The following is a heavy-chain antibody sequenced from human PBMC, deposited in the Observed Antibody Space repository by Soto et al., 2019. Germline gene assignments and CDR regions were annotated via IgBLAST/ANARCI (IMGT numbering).Heavy chain of an antibody. D-gene: IGHD3-9*01. CDR2: IYYSGST. CDR1: GGSISSYY. V-gene: IGHV4-59*01. J-gene: IGHJ6*02. Sequence: SETLSVTCTVSGGSISSYYWSWIRQPPGKGLEWIGYIYYSGSTNYNPSLKSRVTISVDTSKNQFSLKLSSVTAADTAAYYCARLGVLRYFDWRTAWGPNYGMDVWGQGTTVTVSS. CDR3: ARLGVLRYFDWRTAWGPNYGMDV.